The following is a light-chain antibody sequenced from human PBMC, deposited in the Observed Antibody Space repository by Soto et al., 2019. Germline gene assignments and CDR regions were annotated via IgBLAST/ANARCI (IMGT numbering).Light chain of an antibody. V-gene: IGLV2-14*01. Sequence: QSALTQPRSVSGSPGQSVTISCTGTSSDVGGYNYVSWCQQHPGKAPKLMIYEVSNRPSGISNRFSGSKSGNTASLTISGLQADDEADYYCSSYTSSSTRVFGTGTKVTVL. CDR1: SSDVGGYNY. J-gene: IGLJ1*01. CDR2: EVS. CDR3: SSYTSSSTRV.